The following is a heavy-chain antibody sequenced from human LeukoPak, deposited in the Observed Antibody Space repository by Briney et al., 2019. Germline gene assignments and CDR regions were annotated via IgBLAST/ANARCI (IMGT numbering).Heavy chain of an antibody. CDR1: GFTFSSYA. CDR2: ISYDGSNK. J-gene: IGHJ4*02. D-gene: IGHD5-18*01. V-gene: IGHV3-30-3*01. CDR3: ARDSVTASVTATVLTSFDH. Sequence: GRSLRLSCAASGFTFSSYAINWVRQAPGKGLEWVAVISYDGSNKYYADSVKGRFTISRDNSKKTLYLEMNSLRAEDTAVYYCARDSVTASVTATVLTSFDHWGQGTLVTVSS.